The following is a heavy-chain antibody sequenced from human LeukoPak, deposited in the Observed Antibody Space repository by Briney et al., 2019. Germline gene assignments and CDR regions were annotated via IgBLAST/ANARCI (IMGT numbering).Heavy chain of an antibody. CDR2: INPNSGGT. J-gene: IGHJ3*02. V-gene: IGHV1-2*02. CDR3: ARESDAFDI. CDR1: GGTFSSYA. Sequence: GASVKVSCKASGGTFSSYAISWVRQAPGQGLEWMGWINPNSGGTNYAQKFQGRVTMTRDTSISTAYMELSRLRSDDTAVYYCARESDAFDIWGQGTMVTVSS.